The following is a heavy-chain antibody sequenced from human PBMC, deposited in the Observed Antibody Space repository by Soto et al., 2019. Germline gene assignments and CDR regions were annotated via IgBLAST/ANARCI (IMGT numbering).Heavy chain of an antibody. Sequence: ASVKVSCKASGYTFTSYYMQWVRQAPGQGLEWMGIINPSGGSTSYAQKFQGRVTMTRDTSTSTVYMELSSLRSEDTAVYYCARGLYSYGYTPPAHFDYWGQGTLVTVSS. CDR3: ARGLYSYGYTPPAHFDY. CDR1: GYTFTSYY. CDR2: INPSGGST. V-gene: IGHV1-46*01. D-gene: IGHD5-18*01. J-gene: IGHJ4*02.